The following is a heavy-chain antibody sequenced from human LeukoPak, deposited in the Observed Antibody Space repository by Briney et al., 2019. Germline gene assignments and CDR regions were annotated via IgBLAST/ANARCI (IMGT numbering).Heavy chain of an antibody. CDR1: GGSFSGYY. Sequence: SETLSLTCAVYGGSFSGYYWSWIRQPPGKGLEWIGYIYYSGSTNYNTSLKSRVTMSVDTSKNQFSLKLSSVTAADTAVYYCARGTGYPYYFDYWGQGTLVTVSS. CDR2: IYYSGST. CDR3: ARGTGYPYYFDY. D-gene: IGHD3-9*01. V-gene: IGHV4-59*01. J-gene: IGHJ4*02.